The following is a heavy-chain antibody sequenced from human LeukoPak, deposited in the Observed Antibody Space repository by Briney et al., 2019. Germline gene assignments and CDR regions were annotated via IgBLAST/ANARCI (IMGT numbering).Heavy chain of an antibody. D-gene: IGHD3-10*01. CDR3: ARGPGSYYTYFDY. V-gene: IGHV5-51*01. CDR2: IYPGDSET. Sequence: GESLKISCKASGYKFTNYWIGWVRQMPGKGLEWMTIIYPGDSETRYSPSFQGQVTISADKSIGTMYLQWSSLKASDTAMYYCARGPGSYYTYFDYWGQGTLVTVSS. J-gene: IGHJ4*02. CDR1: GYKFTNYW.